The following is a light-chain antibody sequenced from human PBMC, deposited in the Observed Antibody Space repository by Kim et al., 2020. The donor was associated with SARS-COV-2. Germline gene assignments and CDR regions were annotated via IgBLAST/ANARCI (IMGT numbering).Light chain of an antibody. V-gene: IGKV3-20*01. CDR3: QQYGSSPIT. CDR1: QSVSSSY. J-gene: IGKJ5*01. CDR2: GAS. Sequence: EIVLTQSPGTLSLSPGVRATLSCRASQSVSSSYLARYQQKPGQAPRLLIYGASGRATDIPDRFRGSGSGTDFTLTISRLEPEDFAVYYCQQYGSSPITFGQGTRLEI.